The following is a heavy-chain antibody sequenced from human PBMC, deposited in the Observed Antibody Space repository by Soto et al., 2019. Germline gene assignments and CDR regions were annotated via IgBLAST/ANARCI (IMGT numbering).Heavy chain of an antibody. CDR3: ARRTIYCSGGSCYSTYNWFDP. V-gene: IGHV4-39*01. D-gene: IGHD2-15*01. J-gene: IGHJ5*02. CDR2: IYYSGST. Sequence: TSETLSLTCTVSGGSISSSSYYWGWIRQPPGKGLEWIGSIYYSGSTYYNPSLKSRVTISVNTSKNQFSLKLSSVTAADTAVYYCARRTIYCSGGSCYSTYNWFDPWGQGTLVTVSS. CDR1: GGSISSSSYY.